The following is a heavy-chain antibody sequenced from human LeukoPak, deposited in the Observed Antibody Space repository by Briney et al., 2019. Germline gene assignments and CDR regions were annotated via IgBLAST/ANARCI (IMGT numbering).Heavy chain of an antibody. D-gene: IGHD2-15*01. J-gene: IGHJ3*02. CDR1: GYSISSGYY. V-gene: IGHV4-38-2*01. CDR2: IYHSGST. Sequence: PSETLSLTCAVSGYSISSGYYWGWIRQPPGKGLEWIGSIYHSGSTYYNPSLKSRVTISVDTSKSQFSLKLSSVTAADTAVFYCARQITYCTSGTCSDAFDIWGQGTMVTVSS. CDR3: ARQITYCTSGTCSDAFDI.